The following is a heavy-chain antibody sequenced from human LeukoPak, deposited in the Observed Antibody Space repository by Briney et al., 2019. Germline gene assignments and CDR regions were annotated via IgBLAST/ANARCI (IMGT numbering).Heavy chain of an antibody. CDR3: TTDRRDLLRYFD. CDR1: GFSFSNAW. J-gene: IGHJ4*02. D-gene: IGHD3-9*01. V-gene: IGHV3-15*01. CDR2: IKSKTDGGTT. Sequence: GGSLRLSCAASGFSFSNAWMSWVRQAPGKGLEWVGRIKSKTDGGTTDYAAPVKGRFTISRDDSKNTLYLQMNSLKTEDTAVYYCTTDRRDLLRYFDWGQGTLVTVSS.